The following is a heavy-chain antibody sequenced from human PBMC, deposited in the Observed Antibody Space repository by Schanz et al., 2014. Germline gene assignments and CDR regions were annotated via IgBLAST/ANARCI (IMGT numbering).Heavy chain of an antibody. Sequence: QVQLVQSGAEVKKPGASVKVSCKASGYTFTAYYFHWVRQAPGQGLEWMGIINPTGGSTSYAQKFQGRVTMTRDTSTSTVYMELSSLRSEDTAVYYCARIAGGMDVWGQGTTVTVSS. J-gene: IGHJ6*02. V-gene: IGHV1-46*01. CDR2: INPTGGST. D-gene: IGHD2-21*01. CDR3: ARIAGGMDV. CDR1: GYTFTAYY.